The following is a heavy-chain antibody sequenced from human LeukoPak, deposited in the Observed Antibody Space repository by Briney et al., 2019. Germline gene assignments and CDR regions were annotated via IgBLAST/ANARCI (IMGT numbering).Heavy chain of an antibody. D-gene: IGHD3-10*01. CDR3: ARDKAIITMVQGVMDL. V-gene: IGHV3-7*01. CDR1: GFTFSSYW. J-gene: IGHJ6*04. CDR2: IKQDGSEK. Sequence: GGSLRLSCAASGFTFSSYWMSWVRQAPGKGLEWVANIKQDGSEKYYVDSVKGRFTISRDNAKNSLYLQMNSLRAEDTAVYYCARDKAIITMVQGVMDLWGKGTTVTVSS.